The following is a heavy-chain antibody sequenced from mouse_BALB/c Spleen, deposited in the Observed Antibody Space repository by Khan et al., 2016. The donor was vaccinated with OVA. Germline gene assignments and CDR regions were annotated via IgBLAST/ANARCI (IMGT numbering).Heavy chain of an antibody. V-gene: IGHV1-63*02. CDR1: GYTFTNYW. CDR3: ARPYYDGSSYDTMDA. Sequence: QVQLKQSGAELVRPGTSVKMSCKTAGYTFTNYWIGWVKQRPGHGLEWIGDIYPGSGNTHYNEKFKGKASLTADTSSSTAYMHLSSLTSEDSAIYDGARPYYDGSSYDTMDAWGQGTSVTVSS. J-gene: IGHJ4*01. CDR2: IYPGSGNT. D-gene: IGHD1-1*01.